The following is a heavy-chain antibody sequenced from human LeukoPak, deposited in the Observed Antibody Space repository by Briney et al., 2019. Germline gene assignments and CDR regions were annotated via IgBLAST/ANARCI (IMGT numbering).Heavy chain of an antibody. J-gene: IGHJ4*02. Sequence: SETLSLTCAVYGGPFSGYYWSWIRQPPGKGLEWIGEINHSGSANYNPSLKSRVTISVDMSKNQFSQKLSSVTAADTAVYYCARARGDYYDSSGYYSAFDYWGQGTLVTVSS. V-gene: IGHV4-34*01. CDR2: INHSGSA. CDR3: ARARGDYYDSSGYYSAFDY. CDR1: GGPFSGYY. D-gene: IGHD3-22*01.